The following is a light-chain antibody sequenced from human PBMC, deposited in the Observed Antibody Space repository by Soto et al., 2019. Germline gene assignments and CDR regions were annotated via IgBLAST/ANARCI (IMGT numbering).Light chain of an antibody. CDR2: GAS. CDR3: QQYGSSSAT. CDR1: QSVSSSY. V-gene: IGKV3-20*01. J-gene: IGKJ4*01. Sequence: EIVLTQSPGTLSLSPGERATLSCRASQSVSSSYLAWYQQNPGQAPRLLIYGASSRATGIPDRFSGSGSGTDFTLTISRLEPEDFAVYYCQQYGSSSATFGGGTKVEIK.